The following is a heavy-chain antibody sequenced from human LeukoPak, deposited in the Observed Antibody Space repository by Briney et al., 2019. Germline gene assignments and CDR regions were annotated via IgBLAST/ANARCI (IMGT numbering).Heavy chain of an antibody. D-gene: IGHD3-22*01. V-gene: IGHV3-23*01. CDR2: ISGSGGDT. CDR3: AKDLPNYYESSGHPS. J-gene: IGHJ5*02. Sequence: PGGSLRLSCAASGFTFSSFVMSWFRQAPGKGLEWVSAISGSGGDTYYADSVKGRFTISRDNVKNTLYLQMNSLRADDTAVYYCAKDLPNYYESSGHPSWGQGTLVTVSS. CDR1: GFTFSSFV.